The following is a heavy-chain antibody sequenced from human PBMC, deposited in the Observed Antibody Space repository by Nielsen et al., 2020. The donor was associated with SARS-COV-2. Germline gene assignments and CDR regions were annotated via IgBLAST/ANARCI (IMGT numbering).Heavy chain of an antibody. J-gene: IGHJ3*01. V-gene: IGHV3-7*01. CDR2: IKPDGSEK. CDR3: ARDWSRAFDV. Sequence: SCAASGFTFSSLWMSWVRPVPGKGLEWVADIKPDGSEKFYVDSVKGRFTISRGNAKNSMSLQMNSLRVEDTAVYYCARDWSRAFDVWGQGTMVTVSS. CDR1: GFTFSSLW.